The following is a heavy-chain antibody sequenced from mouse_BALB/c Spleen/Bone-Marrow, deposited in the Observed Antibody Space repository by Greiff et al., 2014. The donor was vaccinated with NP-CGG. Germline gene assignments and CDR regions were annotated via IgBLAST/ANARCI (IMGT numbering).Heavy chain of an antibody. CDR3: ARGGNWDGFAY. V-gene: IGHV1-7*01. Sequence: QVQLLQSGAELAKPGASVKMSCKASGYTFTSYWMHWVKQRPGQGLEWIGYINPSTGYTEYNQKFKDKATLTADKSSSTAYMQLSSLTSEDSAVYYCARGGNWDGFAYWGQGTLVTVSA. CDR2: INPSTGYT. D-gene: IGHD4-1*01. J-gene: IGHJ3*01. CDR1: GYTFTSYW.